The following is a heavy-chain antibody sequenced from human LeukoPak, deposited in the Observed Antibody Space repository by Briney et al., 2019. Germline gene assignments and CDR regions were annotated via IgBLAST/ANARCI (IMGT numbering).Heavy chain of an antibody. CDR2: IYSGGST. J-gene: IGHJ4*02. CDR3: ASGPAAIPY. Sequence: PGGSLNPSGPALGLTAGSTNLSWSGRAPGKGLEWVSVIYSGGSTYYADSVKGRFTISRDNSKNTLYLQMNSLRAEDTAVYYCASGPAAIPYWGQGTLVTVSS. D-gene: IGHD2-2*01. CDR1: GLTAGSTN. V-gene: IGHV3-66*01.